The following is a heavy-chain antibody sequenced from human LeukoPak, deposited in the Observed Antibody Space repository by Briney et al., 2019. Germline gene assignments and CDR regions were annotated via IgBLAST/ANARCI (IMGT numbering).Heavy chain of an antibody. CDR2: INPNTGET. D-gene: IGHD2-2*01. V-gene: IGHV1-2*02. CDR3: AREAHCGSTSCHQDL. Sequence: ASVKVSCKASGYIFNDYFVHWVRQAPGLGLHWMECINPNTGETIYAPKFQGRVTMTSDTSITTAYMELTRLTFDDTAVYYCAREAHCGSTSCHQDLWGQGTLVTVSS. J-gene: IGHJ5*02. CDR1: GYIFNDYF.